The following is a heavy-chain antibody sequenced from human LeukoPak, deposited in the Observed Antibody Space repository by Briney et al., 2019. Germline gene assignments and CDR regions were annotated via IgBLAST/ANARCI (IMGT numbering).Heavy chain of an antibody. Sequence: SETLSLTCTVSGGSISSYYWDWIRQPPGKGLEWIGTIYYTGTTYYNPSLKSRVTISVDTSKNQFSLKLTSLTAADTAVYSCVRRDQYVSADYWGQGTLVTVSS. D-gene: IGHD3-16*01. CDR2: IYYTGTT. CDR3: VRRDQYVSADY. V-gene: IGHV4-39*01. J-gene: IGHJ4*02. CDR1: GGSISSYY.